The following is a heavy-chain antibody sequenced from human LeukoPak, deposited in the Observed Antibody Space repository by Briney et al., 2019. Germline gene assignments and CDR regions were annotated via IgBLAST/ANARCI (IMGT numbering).Heavy chain of an antibody. Sequence: ASVKVSCKASGYTFTSYGISWVRQAPGQGLEWMGIINPSGGSTSYAQKFQGRVTMTRDMSTSTVYMELSSLRSEDTAVYYCARDGGSGDDAFDIWGQGTMVTVSS. CDR3: ARDGGSGDDAFDI. J-gene: IGHJ3*02. CDR2: INPSGGST. CDR1: GYTFTSYG. D-gene: IGHD3-16*01. V-gene: IGHV1-46*01.